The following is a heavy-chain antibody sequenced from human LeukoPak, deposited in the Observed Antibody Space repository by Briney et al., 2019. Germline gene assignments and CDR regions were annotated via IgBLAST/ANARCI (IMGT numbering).Heavy chain of an antibody. V-gene: IGHV1-46*01. Sequence: ASVKVSCKASGYTFTSYDINWVRQAPGQGLEWMGIINPSGGSTSYAQKFQGRVTMTRDTSTSTVYMELSSLRSEDTAVYYCASNLFRSSAEGYWGQGTLVTVSS. D-gene: IGHD6-19*01. J-gene: IGHJ4*02. CDR1: GYTFTSYD. CDR3: ASNLFRSSAEGY. CDR2: INPSGGST.